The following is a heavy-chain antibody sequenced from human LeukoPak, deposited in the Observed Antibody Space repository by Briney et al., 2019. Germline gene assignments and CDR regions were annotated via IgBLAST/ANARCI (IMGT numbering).Heavy chain of an antibody. Sequence: ASVMVSCKASGYTFTNYAIHWVRQAPGQRLEWMGWINAAYGYTRYSQEFQGRVTITIDTSARTAYMELNSLKSEDMALYYCARAYSSSWPGPFFDHWGQGTLVTVSS. V-gene: IGHV1-3*03. D-gene: IGHD6-13*01. CDR2: INAAYGYT. CDR3: ARAYSSSWPGPFFDH. J-gene: IGHJ4*02. CDR1: GYTFTNYA.